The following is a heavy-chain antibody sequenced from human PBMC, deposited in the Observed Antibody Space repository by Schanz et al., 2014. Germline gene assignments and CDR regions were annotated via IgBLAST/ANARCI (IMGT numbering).Heavy chain of an antibody. D-gene: IGHD5-12*01. CDR3: AKNRAGGYESFLDS. Sequence: DVQLLESGGGLVQPGESLRLSCAGSGFTFDDYTMHWVRQPPGKGLEWVSLVTWDGGYTYYADSVKGRFTISRDNSKNSLYLQMDSLRSEDTALYYCAKNRAGGYESFLDSWGQGTLVTVSS. J-gene: IGHJ4*02. CDR2: VTWDGGYT. CDR1: GFTFDDYT. V-gene: IGHV3-43*01.